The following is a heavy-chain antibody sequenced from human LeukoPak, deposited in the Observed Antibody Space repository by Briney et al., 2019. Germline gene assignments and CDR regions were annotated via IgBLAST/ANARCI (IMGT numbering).Heavy chain of an antibody. V-gene: IGHV4-38-2*02. CDR3: ATTPREYSSTWYYFDY. Sequence: SETLSLTCNVSGYSISSGYYWAWIRQSPGKGLEWIGSIYHSGSTYYNPSLKSRVTMSVDTSKKQFSLNLSSVTAADTAVYYCATTPREYSSTWYYFDYWGQGILVTVSS. J-gene: IGHJ4*02. D-gene: IGHD6-13*01. CDR2: IYHSGST. CDR1: GYSISSGYY.